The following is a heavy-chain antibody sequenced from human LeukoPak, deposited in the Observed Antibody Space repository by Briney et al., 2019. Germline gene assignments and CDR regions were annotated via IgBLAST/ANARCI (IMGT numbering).Heavy chain of an antibody. Sequence: ASVKVSCKASGYTFTGYYMHWVRQAPGQGLEWMGWINPNSGGTNYAQKFQGRVTMTRDTSISTAYMELSRLRSDDTAVYYCARDRGYQLLNNWFDTWGQGTLVTVSS. J-gene: IGHJ5*02. D-gene: IGHD2-2*01. CDR2: INPNSGGT. CDR1: GYTFTGYY. CDR3: ARDRGYQLLNNWFDT. V-gene: IGHV1-2*02.